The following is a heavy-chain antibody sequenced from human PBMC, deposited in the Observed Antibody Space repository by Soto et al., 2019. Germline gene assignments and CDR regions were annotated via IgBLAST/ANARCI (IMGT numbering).Heavy chain of an antibody. D-gene: IGHD2-21*01. V-gene: IGHV3-48*02. CDR2: ISSSSSVI. CDR3: ARDLLSGKP. J-gene: IGHJ5*02. Sequence: EVQLVQSGGGLVQPGGSLRLSCVDSGFSMYDYGMNWVRQAPGKGLEWVSYISSSSSVIYYADSVKGRFTISRDNAKNSVYLQMNRVRDEDTAVYYCARDLLSGKPWGQGTLVTVSS. CDR1: GFSMYDYG.